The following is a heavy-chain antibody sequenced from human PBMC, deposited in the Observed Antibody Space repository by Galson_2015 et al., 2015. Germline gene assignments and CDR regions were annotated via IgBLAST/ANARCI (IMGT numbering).Heavy chain of an antibody. D-gene: IGHD4-17*01. Sequence: SVKVSCKASGYTFTSYAMHWVRQAPGQRLEWMGWINAGNGNTKYSQKFQGRVTITRDTSASTAYMELSSLRSEDTAVYYCAREHEPEHYGDFATGRRDYWGQGTLVTVSS. CDR3: AREHEPEHYGDFATGRRDY. CDR2: INAGNGNT. V-gene: IGHV1-3*01. CDR1: GYTFTSYA. J-gene: IGHJ4*02.